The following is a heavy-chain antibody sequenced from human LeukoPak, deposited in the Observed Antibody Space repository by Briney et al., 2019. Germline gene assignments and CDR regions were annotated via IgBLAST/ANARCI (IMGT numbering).Heavy chain of an antibody. V-gene: IGHV3-23*01. CDR1: GFTFTGHT. D-gene: IGHD3-3*01. Sequence: SGGSLRLSCAASGFTFTGHTMTWLRQAPGKGLEWVSIIGGRDDRTYYADSVKGRFTISRDNSKNTLYLQMNSLRGEDTAVYYCAKDPNAFYDFWSGYKWGQGTLVTVPS. CDR3: AKDPNAFYDFWSGYK. J-gene: IGHJ4*02. CDR2: IGGRDDRT.